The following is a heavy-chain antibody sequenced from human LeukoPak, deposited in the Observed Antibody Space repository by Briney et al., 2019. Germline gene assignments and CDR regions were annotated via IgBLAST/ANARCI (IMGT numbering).Heavy chain of an antibody. CDR1: GLTFNTHT. D-gene: IGHD3-16*01. J-gene: IGHJ6*02. V-gene: IGHV3-30-3*01. CDR2: ISNDGNNK. Sequence: GGSLRLSCAASGLTFNTHTIHWVRQAPGRGLEWVSHISNDGNNKNYADSVKGRFTISRDNSKNTLYLQMNSLRAEDTAVYYCARDRTHRGTYYYYGMDVWGQGTTVTVSS. CDR3: ARDRTHRGTYYYYGMDV.